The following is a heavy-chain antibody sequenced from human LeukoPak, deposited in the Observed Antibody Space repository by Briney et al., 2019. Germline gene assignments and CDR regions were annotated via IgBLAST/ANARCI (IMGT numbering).Heavy chain of an antibody. J-gene: IGHJ4*02. Sequence: GGSLRLSCAASGFTFSSYAMSWVRQAPGKGLEWVSAISGSGDTTNYADSVKGRFTISRDNSKNTLYLQMNSLRAEDTAVYYCAKTITGTLDSWGQETLVTVSS. D-gene: IGHD1-7*01. CDR2: ISGSGDTT. V-gene: IGHV3-23*01. CDR1: GFTFSSYA. CDR3: AKTITGTLDS.